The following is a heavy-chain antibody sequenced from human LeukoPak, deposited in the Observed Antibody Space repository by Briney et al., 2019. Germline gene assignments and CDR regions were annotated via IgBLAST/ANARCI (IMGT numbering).Heavy chain of an antibody. J-gene: IGHJ4*02. V-gene: IGHV1-2*02. CDR3: ASDAGYCTGGSCWYFDH. Sequence: EASVKVSCKASGYTFTDYYMHCVRQAPGQGLEWMGWINLNSGGTNFAQRFQGRVTMTRDTSISTAYMDLSRLISDDTAVYYCASDAGYCTGGSCWYFDHWGQGTLVTVSS. CDR1: GYTFTDYY. D-gene: IGHD2-15*01. CDR2: INLNSGGT.